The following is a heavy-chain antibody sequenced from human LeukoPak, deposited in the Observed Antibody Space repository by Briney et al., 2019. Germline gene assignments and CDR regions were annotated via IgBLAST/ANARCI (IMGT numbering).Heavy chain of an antibody. V-gene: IGHV3-23*01. CDR2: ISGSGGST. CDR3: ARDGYYYYYMDV. Sequence: GGSLRLSCAASGFTFSSYAMSWVRQAPGKGLEWVSAISGSGGSTYYADSVKGRFTISRDNSKNTLYLQMNSLRAEDTAVYYCARDGYYYYYMDVWGKGTTVTVSS. CDR1: GFTFSSYA. J-gene: IGHJ6*03.